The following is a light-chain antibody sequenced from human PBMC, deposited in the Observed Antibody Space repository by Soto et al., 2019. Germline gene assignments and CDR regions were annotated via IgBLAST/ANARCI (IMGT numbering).Light chain of an antibody. CDR1: QSISSS. V-gene: IGKV3-15*01. CDR2: GAS. Sequence: EIVMAQSPATLYVSPGERATLSCRASQSISSSLAWYQQKPGQAPRLLIYGASTRATGIPARFSGSGSGTEFILTSSYLHDEDFALYYCQHNNDWPYTFGQGTKLEIK. J-gene: IGKJ2*01. CDR3: QHNNDWPYT.